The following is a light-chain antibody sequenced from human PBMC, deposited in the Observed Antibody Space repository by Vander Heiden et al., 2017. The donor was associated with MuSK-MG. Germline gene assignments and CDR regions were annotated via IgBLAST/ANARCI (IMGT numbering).Light chain of an antibody. J-gene: IGKJ4*01. V-gene: IGKV3-11*01. CDR1: QSVSSY. CDR2: DAS. CDR3: QQRCNWPPS. Sequence: EIVLTQSPATLSLSPGETATLSCRASQSVSSYLAWYQQKPGQAPRLLIYDASNRATGIPARLSGSGSGTDFTLTISSLEPEDFAVYYCQQRCNWPPSFGGGTKVEIK.